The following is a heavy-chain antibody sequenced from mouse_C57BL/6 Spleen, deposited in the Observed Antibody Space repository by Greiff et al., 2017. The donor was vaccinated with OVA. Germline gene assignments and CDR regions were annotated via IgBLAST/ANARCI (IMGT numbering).Heavy chain of an antibody. CDR3: ARGDYYSNSHWYFDV. V-gene: IGHV5-17*01. Sequence: EVQLVESGGGLVKPGGSLKLSCAASGFTFSDYGMHWVRQAPEKGLEWVAYISSGSSTIYYADTVKGRFTISRDNAKNTLFLQMTSLRSEDTAMYYCARGDYYSNSHWYFDVWGTGTTVTVSS. CDR1: GFTFSDYG. CDR2: ISSGSSTI. D-gene: IGHD2-5*01. J-gene: IGHJ1*03.